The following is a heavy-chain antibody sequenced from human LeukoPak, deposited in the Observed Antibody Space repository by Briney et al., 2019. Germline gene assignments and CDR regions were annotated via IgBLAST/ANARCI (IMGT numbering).Heavy chain of an antibody. D-gene: IGHD3-10*01. V-gene: IGHV1-18*01. CDR2: ISAYNGNT. Sequence: ASVKVSCKASGYTFTSYGIRWVRQAPGQGLEWMGWISAYNGNTNYAQKLQGRVTMTTDTSTSTAYMEVRSLRSDDTAVYYCARVATDYYGSGSYSGFDYWGQGTLVTVSS. J-gene: IGHJ4*02. CDR1: GYTFTSYG. CDR3: ARVATDYYGSGSYSGFDY.